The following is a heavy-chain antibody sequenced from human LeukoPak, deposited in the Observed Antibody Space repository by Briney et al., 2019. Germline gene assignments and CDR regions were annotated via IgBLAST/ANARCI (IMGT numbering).Heavy chain of an antibody. J-gene: IGHJ4*02. Sequence: SETLSLTCTISGGSISSYYWSWIRQPAGKGLEWIGRIYPSGSTNYNPSLKSRATMSVDTSKNQFSLNLSSVAAADTAVYYCASNAYGRVFNDWGQGTLVTVSS. V-gene: IGHV4-4*07. CDR2: IYPSGST. CDR3: ASNAYGRVFND. CDR1: GGSISSYY. D-gene: IGHD3-10*01.